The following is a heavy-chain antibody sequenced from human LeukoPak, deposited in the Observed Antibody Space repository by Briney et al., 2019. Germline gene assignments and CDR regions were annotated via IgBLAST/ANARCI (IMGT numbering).Heavy chain of an antibody. J-gene: IGHJ4*02. Sequence: QPGGSLRLSCAASGFTVSTNYMSWVRQAPGRGLEWVSVIYSGGNTYYADSVKGRLTISRDNSKNTLYLQMNSLGADDTAVYYCAKERTGGWPFDYWGQGTLVTVFS. CDR3: AKERTGGWPFDY. CDR2: IYSGGNT. CDR1: GFTVSTNY. D-gene: IGHD6-19*01. V-gene: IGHV3-53*01.